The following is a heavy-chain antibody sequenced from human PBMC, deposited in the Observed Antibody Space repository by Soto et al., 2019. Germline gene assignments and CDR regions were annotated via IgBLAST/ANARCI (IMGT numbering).Heavy chain of an antibody. J-gene: IGHJ6*02. CDR1: GGTFSSYA. CDR2: IIPIFGTA. Sequence: QVQLVQSGAEVKKPGSSVKVSCKASGGTFSSYAISWVRQAPGQGLEWMGGIIPIFGTANYAQKFQGRVTITADKSTSTAYMELSSLRSDDTAVYYCARDPVDTAMAYYYYGMDVWGQGTTVTVSS. V-gene: IGHV1-69*06. D-gene: IGHD5-18*01. CDR3: ARDPVDTAMAYYYYGMDV.